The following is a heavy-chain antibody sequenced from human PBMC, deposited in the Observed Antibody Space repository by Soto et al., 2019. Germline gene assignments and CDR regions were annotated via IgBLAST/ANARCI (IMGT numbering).Heavy chain of an antibody. J-gene: IGHJ5*02. CDR3: ARDRGENWFDP. Sequence: GGSLRLSCAASGFTFSSYWMSWVRQAPGKGLEWVANIKQDGSEKYYVDSVKGRFTISRDNAKNSLYLQMNSLRAEDTVVYYCARDRGENWFDPWGQGTLVTVSS. CDR2: IKQDGSEK. CDR1: GFTFSSYW. V-gene: IGHV3-7*01. D-gene: IGHD2-21*01.